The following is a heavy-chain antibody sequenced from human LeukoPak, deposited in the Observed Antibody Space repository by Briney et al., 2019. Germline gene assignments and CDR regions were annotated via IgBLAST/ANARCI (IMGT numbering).Heavy chain of an antibody. Sequence: SETLSLTCTVSGGSISSFYWSWIRQPAGKGLEWIGRMYSSGSTNYSPSLKSRVTMSVDTSKNQFSLKLSSVTAADMAVYYCARDIAAAGTGKNAFDIWGQGTMVTVSS. CDR1: GGSISSFY. CDR3: ARDIAAAGTGKNAFDI. J-gene: IGHJ3*02. CDR2: MYSSGST. V-gene: IGHV4-4*07. D-gene: IGHD6-13*01.